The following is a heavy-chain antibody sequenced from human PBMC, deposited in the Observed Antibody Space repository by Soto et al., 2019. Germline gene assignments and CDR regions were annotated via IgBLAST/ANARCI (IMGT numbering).Heavy chain of an antibody. Sequence: LSLTCSVSGADINTYSWTWIRQPAGKGLEWIGRIYTSASINYNPSLRGRVTLSVDTSTNQVSLKLASVTAADTAVYYCARDREAGYNFYYGMDVWGQGTTVTVSS. CDR3: ARDREAGYNFYYGMDV. CDR1: GADINTYS. V-gene: IGHV4-4*07. J-gene: IGHJ6*02. D-gene: IGHD6-19*01. CDR2: IYTSASI.